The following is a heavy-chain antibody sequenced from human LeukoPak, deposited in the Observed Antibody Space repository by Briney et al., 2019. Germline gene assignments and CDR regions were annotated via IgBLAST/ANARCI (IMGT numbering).Heavy chain of an antibody. V-gene: IGHV3-30-3*01. CDR1: GFTFSSYA. CDR3: ARDAGWYEAPYYYYGMDV. Sequence: GGSLRLSCAASGFTFSSYAMHWVRQAPGKGLEWVAVISYDGSNKYYADSVKGRFTISRDNSKNTLYLQMNSLRAEDTAVYYCARDAGWYEAPYYYYGMDVWGQGTTVTVSS. CDR2: ISYDGSNK. J-gene: IGHJ6*02. D-gene: IGHD6-19*01.